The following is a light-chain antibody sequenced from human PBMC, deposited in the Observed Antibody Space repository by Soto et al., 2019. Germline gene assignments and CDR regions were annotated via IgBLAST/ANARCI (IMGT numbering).Light chain of an antibody. CDR2: VVS. CDR3: QQRSSWIT. V-gene: IGKV3-15*01. J-gene: IGKJ5*01. CDR1: QSVSHN. Sequence: EIVMTQSPATLSVSSGERATLYCRASQSVSHNLAWYQQKPGQAPRLLIYVVSTRATGIPSRFSGSGSGTEFTLTISSLEPEDFAVYYCQQRSSWITFGQGTRLEIK.